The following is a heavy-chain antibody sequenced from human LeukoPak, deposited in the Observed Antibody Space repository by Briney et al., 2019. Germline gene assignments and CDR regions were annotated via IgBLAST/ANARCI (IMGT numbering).Heavy chain of an antibody. CDR1: GFTFSGYW. J-gene: IGHJ4*02. V-gene: IGHV3-74*01. D-gene: IGHD4-17*01. CDR2: INDDGSNT. CDR3: ARETDYGDSLIY. Sequence: GGSLRLSCAASGFTFSGYWMHWVRQAPGKGLVWVSRINDDGSNTNYADSVKGRFTISRDNAKNTLYLQMNSLRAEDTAVYHCARETDYGDSLIYWGQGTLVTVSS.